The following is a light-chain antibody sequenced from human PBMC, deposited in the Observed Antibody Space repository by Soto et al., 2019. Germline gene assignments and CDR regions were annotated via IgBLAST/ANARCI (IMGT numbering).Light chain of an antibody. CDR1: SSDIGGYNY. V-gene: IGLV2-14*01. CDR3: RSYTRSNTLVI. Sequence: QSALTQPASVSGSPGQSITISCTGTSSDIGGYNYVSWYQQHPGEAPKLMIYEVSHRPSGVSNRFSGSKSGNTASLTISGLHAEDEADYYCRSYTRSNTLVIFGGGTQLTVL. CDR2: EVS. J-gene: IGLJ2*01.